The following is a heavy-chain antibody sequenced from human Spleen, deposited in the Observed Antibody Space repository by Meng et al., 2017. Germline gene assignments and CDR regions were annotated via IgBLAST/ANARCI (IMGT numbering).Heavy chain of an antibody. CDR2: IYYSGST. CDR1: GGSISSYS. J-gene: IGHJ6*02. V-gene: IGHV4-59*01. CDR3: ARALPYYYYGMDV. Sequence: SETLSLTCTVSGGSISSYSWSWIRQSPGKGLEWIGYIYYSGSTNYNPSLKSRVTISIHTSKNQFSLKLSSVTAADTAVYYCARALPYYYYGMDVWGQGTTVTVSS.